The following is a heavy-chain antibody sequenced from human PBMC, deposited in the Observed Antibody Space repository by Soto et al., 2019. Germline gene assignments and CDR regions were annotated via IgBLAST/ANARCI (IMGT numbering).Heavy chain of an antibody. V-gene: IGHV4-39*01. J-gene: IGHJ3*02. CDR3: APQVRGVKSPTTRGTFDI. Sequence: QLQLQESGPGLVKPSETLSLTCTVSGGSISSSSYYWGWIRQPPGKGLEWIGSIYYSGSTYYNPSLKSRVTISVDTSKNQFSLKLSSVTAADTAVYYCAPQVRGVKSPTTRGTFDIWGQGTMVTVSS. CDR2: IYYSGST. CDR1: GGSISSSSYY. D-gene: IGHD3-10*01.